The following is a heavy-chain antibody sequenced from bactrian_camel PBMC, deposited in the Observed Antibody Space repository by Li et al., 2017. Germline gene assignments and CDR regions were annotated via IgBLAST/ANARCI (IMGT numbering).Heavy chain of an antibody. CDR2: IYGDVKSA. CDR1: EFVFRMFA. CDR3: AADLRFCTDTYNS. D-gene: IGHD6*01. Sequence: VQLVESGGGLVQPGGSLRLSCEASEFVFRMFAMSWVRQAPGKGLEWVSGIYGDVKSAYYAESVKGRFTISRDNAKSTVYLLMNNLKPEDTAMYYCAADLRFCTDTYNSWGQGTQVTVS. V-gene: IGHV3S7*01. J-gene: IGHJ4*01.